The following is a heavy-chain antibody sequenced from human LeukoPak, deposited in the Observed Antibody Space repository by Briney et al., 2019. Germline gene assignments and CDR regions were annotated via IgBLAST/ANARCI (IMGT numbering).Heavy chain of an antibody. CDR2: IYYSGST. CDR1: GGSISSYY. Sequence: SETLSLTCTVSGGSISSYYWSWIRQPPGKGLEWIGYIYYSGSTNYNPSLKSRVTISVDTSKNQFSLKLSSVTAADTAVYYCARDRSYCSSTSCYRYFDYWAREPWSPSPQ. CDR3: ARDRSYCSSTSCYRYFDY. D-gene: IGHD2-2*01. V-gene: IGHV4-59*01. J-gene: IGHJ4*02.